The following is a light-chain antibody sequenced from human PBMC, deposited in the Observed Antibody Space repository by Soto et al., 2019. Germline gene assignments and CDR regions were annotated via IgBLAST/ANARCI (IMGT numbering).Light chain of an antibody. V-gene: IGLV2-14*03. CDR3: SSYGGASAPVL. Sequence: QSALTQPASVSGSPGQSITISCTGTASAFGGYNYVSWYQHHPGKAPKLMIYDVSHLPSGVSNRFSGSKSGNTASLTISGLQAEDEADYYCSSYGGASAPVLFGGGTKLTVL. CDR1: ASAFGGYNY. CDR2: DVS. J-gene: IGLJ3*02.